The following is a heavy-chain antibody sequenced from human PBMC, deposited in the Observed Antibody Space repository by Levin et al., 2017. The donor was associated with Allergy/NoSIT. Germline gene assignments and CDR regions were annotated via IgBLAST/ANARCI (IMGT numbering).Heavy chain of an antibody. CDR3: ARTMRGFSYDKIDY. CDR2: ITSSNGYI. Sequence: PGGSLRLSCAASGFTFSDYSMNWVRQAPGKGLDWVSSITSSNGYIYYADSVKGRFTISRDNAKDSLYLQMSSLRAEDTAVYYCARTMRGFSYDKIDYWGQGTLVTVSS. CDR1: GFTFSDYS. J-gene: IGHJ4*02. V-gene: IGHV3-21*01. D-gene: IGHD5-18*01.